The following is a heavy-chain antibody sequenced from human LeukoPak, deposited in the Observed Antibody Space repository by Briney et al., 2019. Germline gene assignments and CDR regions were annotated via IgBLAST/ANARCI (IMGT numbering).Heavy chain of an antibody. J-gene: IGHJ4*02. Sequence: PSQTLSLTCTVSGASFSSGSYYWNWIRQPPGKGLEWIGEINHSGSTNYNPSLKSRVTISVDTSKNQFSLKLSSVTAADTAVYYCARNVLLWFEEVFDYWGQGTLVTVSS. V-gene: IGHV4-34*01. D-gene: IGHD3-10*01. CDR2: INHSGST. CDR1: GASFSSGSYY. CDR3: ARNVLLWFEEVFDY.